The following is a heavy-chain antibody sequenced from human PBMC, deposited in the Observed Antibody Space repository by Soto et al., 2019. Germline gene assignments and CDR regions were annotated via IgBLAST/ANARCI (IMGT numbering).Heavy chain of an antibody. D-gene: IGHD3-16*01. V-gene: IGHV4-59*08. Sequence: SETLSLTCTFSGGSISSYYGSLFRQPPGKGLEWIGYIYYSWSTTYHPSLKSRITINQDTSNNQLSLQLNPVPPADPALYYCVRLIGDSWLDSWGQGTLVTVSS. CDR2: IYYSWST. CDR3: VRLIGDSWLDS. CDR1: GGSISSYY. J-gene: IGHJ5*01.